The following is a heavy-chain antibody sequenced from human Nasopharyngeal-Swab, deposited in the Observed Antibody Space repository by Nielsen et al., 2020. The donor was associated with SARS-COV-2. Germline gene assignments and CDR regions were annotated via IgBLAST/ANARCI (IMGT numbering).Heavy chain of an antibody. J-gene: IGHJ6*02. Sequence: GGSLRLSCVASGFTFNNHGMHWVRQAPGKGLEWVSSISSSSSYIYYADSVKGRFTISRDNAKNSLYLQMNSLRAEDTAVYYCARDGLDYDFWSAYFMDVWGQGTTVTVSS. D-gene: IGHD3-3*01. CDR3: ARDGLDYDFWSAYFMDV. CDR2: ISSSSSYI. V-gene: IGHV3-21*01. CDR1: GFTFNNHG.